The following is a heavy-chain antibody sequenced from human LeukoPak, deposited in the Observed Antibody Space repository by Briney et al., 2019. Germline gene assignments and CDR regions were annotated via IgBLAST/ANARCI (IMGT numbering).Heavy chain of an antibody. CDR2: IYPGDSDT. J-gene: IGHJ4*02. CDR1: GYSFTSHW. V-gene: IGHV5-51*01. Sequence: GESLKISCKGSGYSFTSHWIGWVRQMPGKGLEWMGIIYPGDSDTRYSPSFQGQVTISADKSISTAYLQWSSLKASDTAMYYCARASYLQRWLFDYWGQGTLVTVSS. D-gene: IGHD6-19*01. CDR3: ARASYLQRWLFDY.